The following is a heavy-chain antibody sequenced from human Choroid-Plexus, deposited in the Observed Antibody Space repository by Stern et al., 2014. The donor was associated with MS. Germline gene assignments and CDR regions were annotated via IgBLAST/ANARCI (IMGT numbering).Heavy chain of an antibody. V-gene: IGHV3-30*18. CDR1: GFTFGSCA. J-gene: IGHJ5*02. CDR2: RSYDGSNK. CDR3: AKDRQYLTYFFDH. D-gene: IGHD2/OR15-2a*01. Sequence: QVQLVESGGGVVQPGRPLRLSCVASGFTFGSCAMHWVRQAPGKGLEWVAGRSYDGSNKYYADSVKGRFTISRDNSQNTLYMQMSSLRPEDTAVYYCAKDRQYLTYFFDHWGQGSLVTVSS.